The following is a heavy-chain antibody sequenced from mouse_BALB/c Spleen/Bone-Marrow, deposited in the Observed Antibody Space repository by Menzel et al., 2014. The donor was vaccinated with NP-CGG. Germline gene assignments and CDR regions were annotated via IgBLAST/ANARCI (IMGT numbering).Heavy chain of an antibody. CDR1: GYTFTEYT. CDR2: INPNNGGT. J-gene: IGHJ1*01. Sequence: EVQLQQSGPDLVKPGASVKISCKTSGYTFTEYTMHWVKQSHERSLEWIGGINPNNGGTSYNQKFKAKATLTVDKSSSTVYMELRSLTSEDSAVYFCARGAYYGYGNWYFDVWGAGTTVTVSS. D-gene: IGHD1-2*01. CDR3: ARGAYYGYGNWYFDV. V-gene: IGHV1-18*01.